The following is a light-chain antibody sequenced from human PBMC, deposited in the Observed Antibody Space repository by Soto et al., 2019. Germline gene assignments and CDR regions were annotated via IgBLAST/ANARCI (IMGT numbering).Light chain of an antibody. CDR1: QSVSGTY. Sequence: EIVLTQSPGTLSLSPGERATLSCRASQSVSGTYLAWYQHRSGQAPRLLIYGASNRATGISDRFSGYGSGTDFTLTVSRLEPEDSAVYYCQQFVMSPPGYTFGQGTKLEIK. CDR3: QQFVMSPPGYT. V-gene: IGKV3-20*01. CDR2: GAS. J-gene: IGKJ2*01.